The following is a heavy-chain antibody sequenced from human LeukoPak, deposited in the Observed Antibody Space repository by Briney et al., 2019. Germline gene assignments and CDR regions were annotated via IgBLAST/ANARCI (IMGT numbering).Heavy chain of an antibody. CDR1: GGSFSGYY. CDR3: ARDSSGSQGLGYYYYYYMDV. J-gene: IGHJ6*03. CDR2: INHSGST. Sequence: PSETLSLTCAVYGGSFSGYYWSWIRQPPGKGLEWIGEINHSGSTNYNPSLKSRVTISVDTSKNQFSLKLSSVTAADTAVYYCARDSSGSQGLGYYYYYYMDVWGKGTTVTVSS. D-gene: IGHD1-26*01. V-gene: IGHV4-34*01.